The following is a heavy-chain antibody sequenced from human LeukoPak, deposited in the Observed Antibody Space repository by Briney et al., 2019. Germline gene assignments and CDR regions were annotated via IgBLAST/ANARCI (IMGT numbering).Heavy chain of an antibody. CDR1: GFTFSGSA. CDR2: IRSKADSYAT. J-gene: IGHJ4*02. D-gene: IGHD3-22*01. V-gene: IGHV3-73*01. CDR3: TVLGPYYYDSSGYYYAY. Sequence: GGSLRLSCAASGFTFSGSAMHWVRQASGKGLEWVGRIRSKADSYATAYTASVKGRFTISRDDSKNTAYLQMNSLKTEDTAVYYCTVLGPYYYDSSGYYYAYWGQGTLVTVSS.